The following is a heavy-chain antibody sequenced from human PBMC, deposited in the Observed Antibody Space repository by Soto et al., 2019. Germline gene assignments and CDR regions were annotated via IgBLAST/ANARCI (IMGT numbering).Heavy chain of an antibody. J-gene: IGHJ4*02. V-gene: IGHV4-31*03. D-gene: IGHD3-10*01. CDR3: ARGSKATMVRGVIKSHVGYYFDY. Sequence: SETLSLTCTVSGGSISSGGYYWSWIRQHPGKGLEWIGYIYYSGSTYYNPSLKSRVTISVDTSKNQFSLKLSSVTAADTAVYYCARGSKATMVRGVIKSHVGYYFDYWGQGTLVTVSS. CDR2: IYYSGST. CDR1: GGSISSGGYY.